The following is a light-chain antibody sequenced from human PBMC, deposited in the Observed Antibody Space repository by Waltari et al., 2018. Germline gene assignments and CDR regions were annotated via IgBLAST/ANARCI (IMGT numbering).Light chain of an antibody. Sequence: EIQMTQSPSSLSASVGDRVTITCRASQSISSYLNWYQQKPGKAPKLLIYAASSLQSGVPSRFSGSGSGTDFTLTISSLQPEDFATYYCQQADRLPLTFGGGTKVEIK. V-gene: IGKV1-39*01. CDR3: QQADRLPLT. CDR1: QSISSY. CDR2: AAS. J-gene: IGKJ4*01.